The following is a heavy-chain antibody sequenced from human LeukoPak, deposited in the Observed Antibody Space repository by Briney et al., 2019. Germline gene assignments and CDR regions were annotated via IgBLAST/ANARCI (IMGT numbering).Heavy chain of an antibody. CDR1: GGSFSGYY. J-gene: IGHJ4*02. CDR2: INHSGST. CDR3: ARDWPGDVY. D-gene: IGHD3-10*01. V-gene: IGHV4-34*01. Sequence: SETLSLTCAVYGGSFSGYYWSWIRQPPGKGLEWIGEINHSGSTNYNPSLKSRITISVDTSKNQFSLKLSSVTAADTAVYYCARDWPGDVYWGQGTLVTVSS.